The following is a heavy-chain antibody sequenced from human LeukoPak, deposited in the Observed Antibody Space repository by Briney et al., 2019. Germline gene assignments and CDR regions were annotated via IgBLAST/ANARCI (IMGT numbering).Heavy chain of an antibody. D-gene: IGHD3-3*01. Sequence: ASVKVSCKASEYTFTSYDINWVRQATGQGLEWMGWMNPNSGNTGYAQKFQGRVTMTRDTSISTAYMELSRLRSDDTAVYYCARDYDFWSVGGYWGQGTLVTVSS. J-gene: IGHJ4*02. CDR1: EYTFTSYD. CDR3: ARDYDFWSVGGY. CDR2: MNPNSGNT. V-gene: IGHV1-8*01.